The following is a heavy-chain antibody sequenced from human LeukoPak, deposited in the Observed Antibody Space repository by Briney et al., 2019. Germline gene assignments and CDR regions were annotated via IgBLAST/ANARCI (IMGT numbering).Heavy chain of an antibody. CDR2: INPNSGGT. CDR1: GYTFTGYY. J-gene: IGHJ3*02. CDR3: ARGGHSSNDAFDI. D-gene: IGHD6-13*01. V-gene: IGHV1-2*04. Sequence: ASVKVSCKASGYTFTGYYMHWVRQAPGQGLEWKGWINPNSGGTNYAQKFQGWVTMTRDTSISAAYMELSRLRSDDTAVYYCARGGHSSNDAFDIWGQGTMVTVSS.